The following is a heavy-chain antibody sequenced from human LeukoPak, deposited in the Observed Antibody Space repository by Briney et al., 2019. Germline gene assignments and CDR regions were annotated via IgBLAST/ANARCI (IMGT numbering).Heavy chain of an antibody. D-gene: IGHD6-13*01. Sequence: SQTLSLTCTVSGDSINIHHHFWGWIRQHPGKGLEWIGYVNYIGSTFYNPSLKSRVTISLDTSKNQVSLNLTSVTAADTAVYFCANKGAPGGIPAYPRKAYYFDYWGQGILVTVSS. CDR3: ANKGAPGGIPAYPRKAYYFDY. V-gene: IGHV4-31*03. CDR2: VNYIGST. CDR1: GDSINIHHHF. J-gene: IGHJ4*02.